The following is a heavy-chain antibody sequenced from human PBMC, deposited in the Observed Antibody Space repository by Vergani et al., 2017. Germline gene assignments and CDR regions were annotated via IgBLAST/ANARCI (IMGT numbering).Heavy chain of an antibody. CDR3: ARHSTVEWLVKLGWIDP. V-gene: IGHV4-39*01. CDR2: IYYSWST. Sequence: QLQLQESCPGLVKPSATLYLTFSVSGASIRSSNYYWGWIRQPPGNGLEWIASIYYSWSTYYNPSLKSRVTISVDTSKNQFSLKLSSVTAADTAVYFCARHSTVEWLVKLGWIDPWGQGILVTVSS. J-gene: IGHJ5*02. CDR1: GASIRSSNYY. D-gene: IGHD6-19*01.